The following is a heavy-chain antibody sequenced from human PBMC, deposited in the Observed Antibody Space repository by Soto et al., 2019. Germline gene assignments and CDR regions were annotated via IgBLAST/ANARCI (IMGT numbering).Heavy chain of an antibody. CDR1: GDSISGYY. Sequence: SETLSLTCTVSGDSISGYYWSWFRQPPGKGLEWIGYILYSGYTTYNPSLKSRVTISVDTSKNQFSLRLTFVTAADTAVYYCAREIGYCTFTICHAGPLYYYMVFWGEGTTVTVS. CDR2: ILYSGYT. V-gene: IGHV4-59*12. CDR3: AREIGYCTFTICHAGPLYYYMVF. J-gene: IGHJ6*03. D-gene: IGHD2-2*01.